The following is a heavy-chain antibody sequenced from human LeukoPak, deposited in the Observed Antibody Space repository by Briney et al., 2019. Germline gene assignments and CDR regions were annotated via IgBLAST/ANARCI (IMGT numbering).Heavy chain of an antibody. CDR3: AKPQLHSSGWYVFDY. J-gene: IGHJ4*02. D-gene: IGHD6-19*01. V-gene: IGHV3-30*18. CDR2: ISYDGSNK. CDR1: GFTFSSYG. Sequence: GRSLRLSCAASGFTFSSYGMHWVRQAPGKGLGWVAVISYDGSNKYYADSVKGRFTISRGNSKNTLYLQMNSLRAEDTAVYYCAKPQLHSSGWYVFDYWGQGTLVTVSS.